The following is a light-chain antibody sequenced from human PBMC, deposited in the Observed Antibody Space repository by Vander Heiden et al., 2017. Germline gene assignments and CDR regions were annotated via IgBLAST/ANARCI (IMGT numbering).Light chain of an antibody. CDR3: QQSYTPQYT. CDR2: AVS. Sequence: DLQMTQSPSPLSASVGDRVTITCRASQSIDRFLNWYQHKPGKAPTLLIHAVSNLQSGVPSRFSGSGSGTDFTLTISSLQPEDFATYYCQQSYTPQYTFGPGTQLEIK. V-gene: IGKV1-39*01. CDR1: QSIDRF. J-gene: IGKJ2*01.